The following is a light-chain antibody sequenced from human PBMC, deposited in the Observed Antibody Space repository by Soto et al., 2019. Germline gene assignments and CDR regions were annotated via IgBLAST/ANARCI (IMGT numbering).Light chain of an antibody. V-gene: IGLV2-11*01. CDR1: SSDVGGYNY. CDR2: DVS. CDR3: CSYAGSYTYV. J-gene: IGLJ1*01. Sequence: QSALTQPLSVSGSPGQSVTISCTGTSSDVGGYNYVSWYQQHPGKAPKLMIYDVSERPSGVPDRFSGSKSGNTASLTISGLQAEGEADYYCCSYAGSYTYVFGTGTKVTVL.